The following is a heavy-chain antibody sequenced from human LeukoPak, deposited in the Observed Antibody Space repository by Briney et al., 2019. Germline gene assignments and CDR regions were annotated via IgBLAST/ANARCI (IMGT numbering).Heavy chain of an antibody. CDR2: IYSGGST. V-gene: IGHV3-53*01. CDR3: ARGGYDILTTYFDY. CDR1: GFTVSSNY. Sequence: GGSLRLSSAASGFTVSSNYMSWVRQAPGKGLEWVSVIYSGGSTYYADSVKGRFTISRDNSKNTLYLQMNSLRAEDTAVYYCARGGYDILTTYFDYWGQGTLVTVSS. J-gene: IGHJ4*02. D-gene: IGHD3-9*01.